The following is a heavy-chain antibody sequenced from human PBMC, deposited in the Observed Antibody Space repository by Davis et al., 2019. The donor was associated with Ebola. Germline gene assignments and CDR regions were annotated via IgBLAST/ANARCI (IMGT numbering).Heavy chain of an antibody. CDR1: GFTFSSYS. CDR2: ISSSSSYI. D-gene: IGHD6-19*01. Sequence: GESLKISCAASGFTFSSYSMNWVRQAPGKGLEWVSSISSSSSYIYYADSVKGQFTISRDNAKNSLYLQMNSLRAEDTAVYYCARDKAVAGRRTAFDIWGQGTMVTVSS. CDR3: ARDKAVAGRRTAFDI. V-gene: IGHV3-21*01. J-gene: IGHJ3*02.